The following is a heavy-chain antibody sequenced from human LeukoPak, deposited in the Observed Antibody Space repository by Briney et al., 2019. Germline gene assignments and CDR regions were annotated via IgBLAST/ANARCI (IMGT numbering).Heavy chain of an antibody. V-gene: IGHV4-39*02. Sequence: WVRQAPGKGLEWIGTIYYSGSTYYTPSLKSRANISVDTSKNQFSLKLSSVTAADTAVYYCARDGYNPIDFWGQGTLVTVSS. J-gene: IGHJ4*02. D-gene: IGHD5-24*01. CDR2: IYYSGST. CDR3: ARDGYNPIDF.